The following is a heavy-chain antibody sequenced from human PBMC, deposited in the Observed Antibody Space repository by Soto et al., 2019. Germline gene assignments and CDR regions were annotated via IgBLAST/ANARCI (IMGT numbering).Heavy chain of an antibody. CDR2: IIPIFGTA. CDR1: GGTFSSYT. CDR3: ASREARPIVVVTAWGGMDV. Sequence: QVQLVQSGAEVKKPGSSVKVSCKASGGTFSSYTISWVRQAPGQGLEWMGGIIPIFGTANYAQKFQGRVTITADESTSTAYMELSSLRSEDTAVYSWASREARPIVVVTAWGGMDVGGQGTTVTVSS. V-gene: IGHV1-69*01. D-gene: IGHD2-21*02. J-gene: IGHJ6*02.